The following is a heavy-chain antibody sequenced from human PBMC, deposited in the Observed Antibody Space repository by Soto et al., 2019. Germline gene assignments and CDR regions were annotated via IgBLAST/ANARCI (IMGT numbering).Heavy chain of an antibody. J-gene: IGHJ4*02. V-gene: IGHV1-18*01. CDR2: ISAYNGNT. Sequence: GASVKVSCKASGYTFTSYGISWVRQAPGQGLERMGWISAYNGNTNYAQKLQGRVTMTTDTSTSTAYMELRSLRSDDTAVYYCARGSMVRGVIMIPHYFDYWGQGTLVTVSS. CDR3: ARGSMVRGVIMIPHYFDY. CDR1: GYTFTSYG. D-gene: IGHD3-10*01.